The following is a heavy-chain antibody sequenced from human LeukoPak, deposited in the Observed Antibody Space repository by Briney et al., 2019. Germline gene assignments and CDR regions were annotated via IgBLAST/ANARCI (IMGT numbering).Heavy chain of an antibody. CDR2: ISSSSSTI. CDR3: ARDLRNIGYCTGGVCSGSFDY. V-gene: IGHV3-48*02. CDR1: GFTFSIYS. J-gene: IGHJ4*02. Sequence: GGSLRLSCAASGFTFSIYSMNWVRQAPGKGLEWVSYISSSSSTIYYADSVKGRFTISRDNAKNSLYLQMNSLRDEDTAVYYCARDLRNIGYCTGGVCSGSFDYWGQGTLVTASS. D-gene: IGHD2-8*02.